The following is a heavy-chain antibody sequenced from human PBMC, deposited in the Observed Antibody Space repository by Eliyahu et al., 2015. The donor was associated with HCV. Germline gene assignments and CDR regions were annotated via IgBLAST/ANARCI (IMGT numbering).Heavy chain of an antibody. Sequence: EVQLLESGGGLVQPGGSLRLSCAASGFTFSXYAMXWVRQAPGKGLEWVSAISGSGGSTYYADSVKGRFTISRDNSKNTLYLQMNSLRAEDTAVYYCAKAWVPFTYYDFWSGYSWPGGGMDVWGQGTTVTVSS. CDR2: ISGSGGST. CDR1: GFTFSXYA. CDR3: AKAWVPFTYYDFWSGYSWPGGGMDV. V-gene: IGHV3-23*01. D-gene: IGHD3-3*01. J-gene: IGHJ6*02.